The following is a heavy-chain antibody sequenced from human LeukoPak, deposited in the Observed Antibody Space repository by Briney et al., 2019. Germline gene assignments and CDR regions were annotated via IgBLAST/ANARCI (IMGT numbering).Heavy chain of an antibody. J-gene: IGHJ4*02. D-gene: IGHD3-16*01. V-gene: IGHV1-69*13. CDR1: GGTFSSYA. CDR3: ARSGGDDYVWGSFLDY. Sequence: GASVKVSCKASGGTFSSYAISWVRQAPGQGLEWMGGIIPIFGTANYAQKFQGRVTITADESTSTAYMELSSLRSEDTAVYYCARSGGDDYVWGSFLDYWGQGTLVTVSS. CDR2: IIPIFGTA.